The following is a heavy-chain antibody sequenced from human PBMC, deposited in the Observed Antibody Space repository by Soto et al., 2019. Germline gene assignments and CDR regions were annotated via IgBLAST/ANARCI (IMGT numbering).Heavy chain of an antibody. J-gene: IGHJ6*02. CDR1: GFTFSSYG. CDR2: ISYDGSNK. CDR3: AKDARLRSHYYRMDV. V-gene: IGHV3-30*18. Sequence: QVQLVESGGGVVQPGRSLRLSCAASGFTFSSYGMHWVRQAPGKGLEWVAVISYDGSNKYYADSVKGRFTISRDNSKNTLYLQMNSLRAEDRAVYYCAKDARLRSHYYRMDVWGQGTTVTVSS. D-gene: IGHD4-17*01.